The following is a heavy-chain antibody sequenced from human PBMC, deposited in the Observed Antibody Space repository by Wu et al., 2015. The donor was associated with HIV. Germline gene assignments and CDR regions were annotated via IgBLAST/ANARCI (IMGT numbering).Heavy chain of an antibody. CDR1: GYTFTGYY. J-gene: IGHJ6*03. V-gene: IGHV1-2*02. CDR3: ARGRLRLGELSLYRYYYYYMDV. CDR2: INPNSGGT. D-gene: IGHD3-16*02. Sequence: QVQLVQSGAEVKKPGASVKVSCKASGYTFTGYYMHWVRQAPGQGLEWMGWINPNSGGTNYAQKFQGRVTMTRDTSISTAYMELSRLRSDDTAVYYCARGRLRLGELSLYRYYYYYMDVWGKGTTVTVSS.